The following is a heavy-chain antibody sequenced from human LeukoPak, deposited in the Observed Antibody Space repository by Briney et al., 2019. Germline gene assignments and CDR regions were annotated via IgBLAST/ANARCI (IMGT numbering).Heavy chain of an antibody. V-gene: IGHV4-4*07. CDR3: ASETGDYGVVFDL. CDR2: IYTSGST. D-gene: IGHD4-17*01. J-gene: IGHJ2*01. CDR1: GYSISSGYY. Sequence: PSETLSLTCTVSGYSISSGYYWSWIRQPAGKGLEWIGRIYTSGSTNYNPSLKSRVTMSVDTSKNQFSLKLSSVTAADTAVYYCASETGDYGVVFDLWGRGTLVTISS.